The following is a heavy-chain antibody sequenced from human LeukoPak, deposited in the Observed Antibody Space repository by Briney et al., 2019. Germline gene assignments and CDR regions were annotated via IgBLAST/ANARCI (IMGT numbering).Heavy chain of an antibody. V-gene: IGHV1-69*04. CDR1: GGTFSSYA. CDR3: ARVAGSYYVDYFDY. CDR2: IIPILGIA. Sequence: ASVKVSCKASGGTFSSYAISWVRQAPGQGLEWMGRIIPILGIANYAQKFQGRVTITADKSTSTAYMELSSLRSEDTAVYYCARVAGSYYVDYFDYWGQGTLVTVSS. J-gene: IGHJ4*02. D-gene: IGHD1-26*01.